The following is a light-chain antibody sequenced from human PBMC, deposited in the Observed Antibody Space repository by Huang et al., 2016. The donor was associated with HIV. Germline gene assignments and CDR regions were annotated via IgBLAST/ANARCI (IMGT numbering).Light chain of an antibody. J-gene: IGKJ1*01. CDR1: QNISSW. V-gene: IGKV1-5*03. CDR2: KIS. Sequence: DIQMTQSPSTLSAFVGDRLTTTCRASQNISSWLAWYQQKPGKVPRLLIYKISSLESGVPARVSGSGSGTEFTLTISSLQPDDIGTYYCQYGETFGQGSKVEVK. CDR3: QYGET.